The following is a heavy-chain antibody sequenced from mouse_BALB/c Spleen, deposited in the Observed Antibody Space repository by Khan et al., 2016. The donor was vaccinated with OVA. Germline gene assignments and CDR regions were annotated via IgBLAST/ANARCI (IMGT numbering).Heavy chain of an antibody. CDR3: ARHDRYFYAMDY. Sequence: VQLQESGPGLVAPSQSLSITCTISGFSLTSYGVHWVRQPPGKGLEWLVVIWGDGSTTYNSALKSRLSITKDNSKSQVFLKMNSLQIDDTAMYYCARHDRYFYAMDYWGQGTSVTVSS. J-gene: IGHJ4*01. CDR1: GFSLTSYG. V-gene: IGHV2-6-1*01. D-gene: IGHD2-14*01. CDR2: IWGDGST.